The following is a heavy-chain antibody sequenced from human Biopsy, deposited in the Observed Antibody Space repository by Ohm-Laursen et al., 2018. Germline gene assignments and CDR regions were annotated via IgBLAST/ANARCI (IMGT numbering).Heavy chain of an antibody. V-gene: IGHV1-69*06. CDR2: NIPILGTG. Sequence: SSVKVSCKTPGSTFSNYGVNWVRQAPGQGLEWLGGNIPILGTGNYAQKFQDRVTVAADTSTSTATMELRSLRSDDTAVYFCAREAIGYQLPCDDWGQGTLVTVSS. CDR1: GSTFSNYG. CDR3: AREAIGYQLPCDD. D-gene: IGHD2-2*01. J-gene: IGHJ4*02.